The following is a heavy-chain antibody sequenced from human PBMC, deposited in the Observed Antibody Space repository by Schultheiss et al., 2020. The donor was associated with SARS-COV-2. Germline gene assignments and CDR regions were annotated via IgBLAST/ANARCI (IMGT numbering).Heavy chain of an antibody. J-gene: IGHJ6*02. Sequence: SQTLSLTCAISGDSVSSNSAAWNWIRQSPSRGLEWLGRTYYRSKWYNDYAVSVKSRVTINPDTSKNQFSLQLNSVTPEDTAVYYCAGLQGVVAATWEYYGMDVWGQGTTVTVSS. CDR3: AGLQGVVAATWEYYGMDV. V-gene: IGHV6-1*01. CDR2: TYYRSKWYN. D-gene: IGHD2-15*01. CDR1: GDSVSSNSAA.